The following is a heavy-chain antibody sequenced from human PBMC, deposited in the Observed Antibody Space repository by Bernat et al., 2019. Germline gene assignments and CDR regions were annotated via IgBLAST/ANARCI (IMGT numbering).Heavy chain of an antibody. CDR3: AKGKGAWFGELEYDY. CDR2: ISYDGSNK. J-gene: IGHJ4*02. CDR1: GFTFSSYC. V-gene: IGHV3-30*18. Sequence: QVQLVESGGGVVQPGRSLRLSCAASGFTFSSYCMHWVRQAPGKGLEWVTVISYDGSNKYYAESVKGRVTSSRDNSKNTLYLQMNSLRAEDTAVYYCAKGKGAWFGELEYDYWGQGTLVTVSS. D-gene: IGHD3-10*01.